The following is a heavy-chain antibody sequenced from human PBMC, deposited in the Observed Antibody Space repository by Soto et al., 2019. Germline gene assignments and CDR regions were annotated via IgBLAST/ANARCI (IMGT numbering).Heavy chain of an antibody. CDR2: IYYSGST. V-gene: IGHV4-39*01. CDR3: ARHLGEGYFDY. J-gene: IGHJ4*02. Sequence: SETLSLTCTVSGDSISSSTYFWGWVRQPPGKGLEWIGGIYYSGSTYYNPSLKSRVTISVDTSKNHFSLKLSSVTTADTAVYYCARHLGEGYFDYWGQGTLLTVSS. CDR1: GDSISSSTYF.